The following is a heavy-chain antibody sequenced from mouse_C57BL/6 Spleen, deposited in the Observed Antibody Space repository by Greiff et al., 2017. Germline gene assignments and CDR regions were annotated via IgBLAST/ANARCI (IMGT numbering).Heavy chain of an antibody. J-gene: IGHJ2*01. V-gene: IGHV1-26*01. Sequence: VQLQQSGPELVKPGASVKISCKASGYTFTDYYMNWVKQSHGKSLEWIGDINPNNGGTSYNQKFKGKATLTVDKSSSTAYMELRSLTSEDSAVYYCARTILRYYFDYWGQGTTLTVSS. CDR1: GYTFTDYY. CDR2: INPNNGGT. D-gene: IGHD2-12*01. CDR3: ARTILRYYFDY.